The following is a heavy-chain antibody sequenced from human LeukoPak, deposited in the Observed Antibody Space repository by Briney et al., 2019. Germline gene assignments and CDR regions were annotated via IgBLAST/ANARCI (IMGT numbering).Heavy chain of an antibody. J-gene: IGHJ6*03. Sequence: GGSLRLSCAASGFTFSSYGMSWVRQAPGKGLKWVSAISGSGGSTYYADSVKGRFTISRDNAKNSLYLQMNSLRAEDAAVYYCARSTAYYDFWSGYYKDSEGMDVWGKGTTVTVSS. CDR1: GFTFSSYG. V-gene: IGHV3-23*01. CDR3: ARSTAYYDFWSGYYKDSEGMDV. D-gene: IGHD3-3*01. CDR2: ISGSGGST.